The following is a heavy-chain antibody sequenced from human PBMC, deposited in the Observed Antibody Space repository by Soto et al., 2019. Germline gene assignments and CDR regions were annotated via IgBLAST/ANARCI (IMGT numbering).Heavy chain of an antibody. D-gene: IGHD3-16*02. CDR3: ARTPLLYDYIWGSYRYPYYFDY. CDR2: INPSGGST. V-gene: IGHV1-46*03. J-gene: IGHJ4*02. CDR1: GYTFTSYY. Sequence: GASVKVSCKASGYTFTSYYMHWVRQAPGQGLEWMGIINPSGGSTSYAQKFQGRVTMTRDTSTSTVYMELSSLRSEDTAVYYCARTPLLYDYIWGSYRYPYYFDYWGQGTLVTVSS.